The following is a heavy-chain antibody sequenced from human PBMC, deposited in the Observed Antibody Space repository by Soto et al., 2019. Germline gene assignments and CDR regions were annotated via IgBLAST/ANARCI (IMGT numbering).Heavy chain of an antibody. V-gene: IGHV1-69*02. CDR3: VTGPEYSSSPHFDY. J-gene: IGHJ4*02. Sequence: ASVKVSCKASGGTFSSYTISWVRQAPGQGLEWMGRIIPILGIANYAQKFQGRVTITADKSTSTAYMELSSLRSEDTAVYYCVTGPEYSSSPHFDYWGQGTLVTVSS. CDR2: IIPILGIA. D-gene: IGHD6-6*01. CDR1: GGTFSSYT.